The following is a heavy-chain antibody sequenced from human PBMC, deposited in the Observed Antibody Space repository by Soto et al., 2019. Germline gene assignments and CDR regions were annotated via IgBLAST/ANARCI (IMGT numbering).Heavy chain of an antibody. J-gene: IGHJ6*02. CDR3: ARHVPAAGYYYGMDV. CDR2: IIPIFGTA. CDR1: GGTFSSYA. Sequence: QVQLVQSGAEVKKPGSSVKVSCKASGGTFSSYAISWVRQAPGQGLEWMGGIIPIFGTANYAQKFKGRVTITADEPTSTASRELRNPRSEDTAAYYCARHVPAAGYYYGMDVWGQGTTVTVSS. V-gene: IGHV1-69*12. D-gene: IGHD2-2*01.